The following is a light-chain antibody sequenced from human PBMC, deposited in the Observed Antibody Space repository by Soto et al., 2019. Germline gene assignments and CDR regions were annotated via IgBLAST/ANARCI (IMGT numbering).Light chain of an antibody. CDR2: GAS. J-gene: IGKJ2*01. CDR1: QTISSSY. Sequence: VLTQSPRPLSLSPGERATISCRASQTISSSYLAWYQHKPGQPPRLLIYGASSRATGIPHRFSGSGSGTDFTLTISRLEPEDCGVYYCQQYGGSPPYTFGRGTRLEIK. CDR3: QQYGGSPPYT. V-gene: IGKV3-20*01.